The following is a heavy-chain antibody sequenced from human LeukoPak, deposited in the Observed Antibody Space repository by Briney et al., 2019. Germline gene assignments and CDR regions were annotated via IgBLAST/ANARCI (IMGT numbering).Heavy chain of an antibody. CDR1: GGTFSSYA. J-gene: IGHJ4*02. CDR3: AREGGYSYGYYFDY. D-gene: IGHD5-18*01. Sequence: GSSVKVSCKASGGTFSSYAISWVRQAPGQGLEWIGGIIPIFGTANYAQKFQGRVTITADKSTSTAYMELSSLRSEDTAVYYCAREGGYSYGYYFDYWGQGTLVTVSS. CDR2: IIPIFGTA. V-gene: IGHV1-69*06.